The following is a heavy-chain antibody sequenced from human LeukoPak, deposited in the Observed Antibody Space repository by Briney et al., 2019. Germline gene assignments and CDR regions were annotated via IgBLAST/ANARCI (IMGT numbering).Heavy chain of an antibody. J-gene: IGHJ4*02. Sequence: GGSLRLSCAVSGFTFSSYAMSWVRQAPGKGLGWVSGISNSGGSKYYADSVKGRFTISRDNSKNTLYLQMNSLRAEDTAVYYCAKATQWLVGPFDYWGQGTLVIVSS. CDR1: GFTFSSYA. D-gene: IGHD6-19*01. V-gene: IGHV3-23*01. CDR3: AKATQWLVGPFDY. CDR2: ISNSGGSK.